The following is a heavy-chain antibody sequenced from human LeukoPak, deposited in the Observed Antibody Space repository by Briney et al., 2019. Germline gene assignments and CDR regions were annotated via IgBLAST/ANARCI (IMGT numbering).Heavy chain of an antibody. D-gene: IGHD2-15*01. V-gene: IGHV4-38-2*02. Sequence: SETLSLTCSVSGSSISSYYWGRIRQPPGKGLEWIGTFYQSGSTSYNPSLKSRVTISVDTSKNQFSLKLSSVTAADTAVYYCARDGPARSYTYWGQGTLVTVSS. J-gene: IGHJ4*02. CDR1: GSSISSYY. CDR2: FYQSGST. CDR3: ARDGPARSYTY.